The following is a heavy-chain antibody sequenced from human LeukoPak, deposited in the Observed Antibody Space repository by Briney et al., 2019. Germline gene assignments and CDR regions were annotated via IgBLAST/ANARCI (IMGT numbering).Heavy chain of an antibody. J-gene: IGHJ6*02. CDR1: GGSFSGYY. V-gene: IGHV4-34*01. D-gene: IGHD5-18*01. CDR2: INHSGST. CDR3: ARDTGYSYGYDYYYGMDV. Sequence: PSETLALTCAVYGGSFSGYYWGWIRQPPGKGLEWIGEINHSGSTNYTPSLKSRVTISVDTSKNQCSLKLSSVTAADTAVYYCARDTGYSYGYDYYYGMDVWGQGTTVTVSS.